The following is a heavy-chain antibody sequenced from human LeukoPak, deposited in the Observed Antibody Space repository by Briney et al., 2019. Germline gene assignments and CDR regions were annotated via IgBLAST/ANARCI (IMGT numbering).Heavy chain of an antibody. J-gene: IGHJ4*02. D-gene: IGHD3-10*01. V-gene: IGHV3-7*03. Sequence: GGSLRLSCAASGFTFSSYAMSWVRQAPGMGLEWVANIKQDGNEKYYADSVKGRFTISRDNAKNSLYLQMNSLRAEDTAVYYCATIKVRANNYDTDGFEYWGQGTLVTVSS. CDR2: IKQDGNEK. CDR3: ATIKVRANNYDTDGFEY. CDR1: GFTFSSYA.